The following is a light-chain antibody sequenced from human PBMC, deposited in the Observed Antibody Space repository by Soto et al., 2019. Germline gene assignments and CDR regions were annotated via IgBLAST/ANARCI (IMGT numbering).Light chain of an antibody. CDR3: AAWDDSLSGVV. Sequence: QSVLTQPPSVSGAPGQRVTIFCTGSTSNIGADYHVHWYRQLPGTAPRLLIYTNDQRPSGVPDRFSGSKSGTSASLAISGLRSEDEADYYCAAWDDSLSGVVFGGGTKLTVL. J-gene: IGLJ2*01. CDR2: TND. V-gene: IGLV1-47*02. CDR1: TSNIGADYH.